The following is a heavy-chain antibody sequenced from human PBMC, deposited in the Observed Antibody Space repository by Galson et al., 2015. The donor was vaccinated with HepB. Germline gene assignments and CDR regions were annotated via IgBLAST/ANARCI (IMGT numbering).Heavy chain of an antibody. D-gene: IGHD2-2*01. J-gene: IGHJ4*02. CDR3: ATNGDCSSTNCYLPFDY. V-gene: IGHV3-30*04. Sequence: SLRLSCAASGFTFKTYAMHWVRQTPGKGLEWVAVISYDRNKKDYADSVKGRFTISRDNSNNTLYLQMNSLRTEDTAVYYCATNGDCSSTNCYLPFDYWGQGTLVTVSS. CDR2: ISYDRNKK. CDR1: GFTFKTYA.